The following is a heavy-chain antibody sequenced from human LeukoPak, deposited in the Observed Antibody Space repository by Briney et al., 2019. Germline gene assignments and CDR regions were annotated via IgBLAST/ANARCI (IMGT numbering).Heavy chain of an antibody. CDR2: IYYSGST. CDR1: GGSFSGYY. V-gene: IGHV4-34*01. CDR3: ARGWGVGATEYYFDY. D-gene: IGHD1-26*01. Sequence: SETLSLTCAVYGGSFSGYYWSWIRQHPGKGLEWIGYIYYSGSTYYNPSLKSRVTISVDTSKNQFSLKLSSVTAADTAVYYCARGWGVGATEYYFDYWGQGTLVTVSS. J-gene: IGHJ4*02.